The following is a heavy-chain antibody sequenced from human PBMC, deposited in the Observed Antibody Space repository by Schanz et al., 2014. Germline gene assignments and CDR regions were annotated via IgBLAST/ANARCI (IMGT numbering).Heavy chain of an antibody. CDR3: VRDSFFAFDY. D-gene: IGHD3-3*01. V-gene: IGHV3-11*04. J-gene: IGHJ4*02. CDR1: GFIFSDYY. CDR2: ISGSGGST. Sequence: VQLVESGGGLVKPGGSLRLSCAASGFIFSDYYMAWIRQAPGKGLEWVSAISGSGGSTYYADSVKGRFTISRDNAKNTLYLQMNSLRAEDTAVYYCVRDSFFAFDYWGQGTLXTVSS.